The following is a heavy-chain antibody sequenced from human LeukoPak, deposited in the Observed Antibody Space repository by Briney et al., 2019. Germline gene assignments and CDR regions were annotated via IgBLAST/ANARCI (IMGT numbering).Heavy chain of an antibody. Sequence: PSETLSLTCTVSGGSISSGSYYWSWIRQPAGKGLEWIGRIYISGSTTYNPSLRSRVTISVDTSKNQFSLTVTFVTAADTAVYYCARGHVWGNSRFDYWGQGTLVTVSS. D-gene: IGHD3-16*01. CDR3: ARGHVWGNSRFDY. CDR2: IYISGST. V-gene: IGHV4-61*02. CDR1: GGSISSGSYY. J-gene: IGHJ4*02.